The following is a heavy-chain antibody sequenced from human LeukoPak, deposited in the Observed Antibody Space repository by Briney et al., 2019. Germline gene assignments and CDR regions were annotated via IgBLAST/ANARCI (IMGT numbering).Heavy chain of an antibody. Sequence: SETLSLTCTVSGASISNYYWTWIRQPAGEGLEWIGRIYSSGNTNYNPSLTSRVTMSLDTSKNQFSLRLSSVTAADTAVYYCARARGGGGSYGHFDYWGQGTLVTVSS. D-gene: IGHD2-21*02. J-gene: IGHJ4*02. V-gene: IGHV4-4*07. CDR3: ARARGGGGSYGHFDY. CDR1: GASISNYY. CDR2: IYSSGNT.